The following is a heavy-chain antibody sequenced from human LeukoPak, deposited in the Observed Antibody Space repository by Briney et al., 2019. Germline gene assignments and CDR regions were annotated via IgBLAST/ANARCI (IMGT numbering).Heavy chain of an antibody. V-gene: IGHV3-74*03. CDR2: TNTDGSST. CDR1: GFTFSSYW. J-gene: IGHJ1*01. Sequence: GGSLRLTCAASGFTFSSYWMHWVRQAPGKGLVWVSGTNTDGSSTMYADSVKGRFTIARDNAKNTLYLQMNSLRAEDTAVYYCYGANAEHWGQGTLVTVSS. CDR3: YGANAEH. D-gene: IGHD4-23*01.